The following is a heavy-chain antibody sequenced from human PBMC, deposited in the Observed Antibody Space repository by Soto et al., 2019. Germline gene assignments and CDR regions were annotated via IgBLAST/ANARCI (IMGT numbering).Heavy chain of an antibody. CDR3: ARWPDGYYYYGMDV. J-gene: IGHJ6*02. Sequence: QVQLVQSGAEVKKPGASVKVSCKASGYTFTSYDINWVRQATGQGLEWMGWMNPNSGNTGYAQKCXGXDXXTRNTSISTAYMELSSLRSEDTAVYYCARWPDGYYYYGMDVWGQGTTVTVSS. CDR2: MNPNSGNT. V-gene: IGHV1-8*01. CDR1: GYTFTSYD.